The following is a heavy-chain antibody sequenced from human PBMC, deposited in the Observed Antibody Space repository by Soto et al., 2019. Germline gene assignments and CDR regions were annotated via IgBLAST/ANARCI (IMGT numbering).Heavy chain of an antibody. V-gene: IGHV1-18*01. D-gene: IGHD6-13*01. CDR1: GYTFTSYG. CDR2: ISVSNGNT. Sequence: QVQLVQSGAEVKKPGASVKVSCKASGYTFTSYGISWVRQAPGQGLEWMGWISVSNGNTNYAQKFQGRVTLTTDTSTSTAYMERRSLRSDDTAVYYCARPATYSSSWTYDYWGQGNRVTVSS. CDR3: ARPATYSSSWTYDY. J-gene: IGHJ4*02.